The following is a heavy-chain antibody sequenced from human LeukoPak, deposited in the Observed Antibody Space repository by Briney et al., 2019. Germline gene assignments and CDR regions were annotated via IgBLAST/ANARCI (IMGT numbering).Heavy chain of an antibody. J-gene: IGHJ4*02. D-gene: IGHD4-17*01. V-gene: IGHV4-39*07. Sequence: SGTLSLTCSVSGGSISISNYYWSWIRQPPGKGLEWIGSIYYSGSTYYYPSLKSRVTISVDTSNNQFSLKLTSVTAADTAVYYCARDTVTTMGTFDYWGQGTLVTVSS. CDR3: ARDTVTTMGTFDY. CDR1: GGSISISNYY. CDR2: IYYSGST.